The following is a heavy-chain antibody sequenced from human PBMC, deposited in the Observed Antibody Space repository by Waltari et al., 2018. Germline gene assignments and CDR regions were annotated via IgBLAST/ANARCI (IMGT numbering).Heavy chain of an antibody. D-gene: IGHD3-22*01. CDR3: ARDYCDRTNCHGMDV. CDR1: EFTSGSLA. J-gene: IGHJ6*02. V-gene: IGHV3-30*04. Sequence: QVQLVESGGGVVQPGRSLSLSCAASEFTSGSLAMPWVRLAPGKGLEWVAVISYNERNIYYVDSVKGRFIISRDNSRKMLYLQMNSLRTEDTAVYYCARDYCDRTNCHGMDVWGQGTTVTVSS. CDR2: ISYNERNI.